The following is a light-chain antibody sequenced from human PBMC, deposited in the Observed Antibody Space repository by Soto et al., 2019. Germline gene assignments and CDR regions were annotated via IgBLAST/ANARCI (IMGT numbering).Light chain of an antibody. V-gene: IGLV2-8*01. Sequence: QSVLTQPPSASGSPGQSVTISCTGTSSDVGGYNYVSWYQHHPGKAPKLMIYDVSKRPSGVPDRFSGSKSGNTASLTVSGLQAEDEADYYCSSYAGSNNYVFGTGTRSP. CDR1: SSDVGGYNY. CDR3: SSYAGSNNYV. J-gene: IGLJ1*01. CDR2: DVS.